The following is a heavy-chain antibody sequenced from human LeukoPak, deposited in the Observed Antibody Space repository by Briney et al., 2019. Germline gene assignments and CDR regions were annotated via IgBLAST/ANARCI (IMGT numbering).Heavy chain of an antibody. J-gene: IGHJ4*02. D-gene: IGHD3-10*01. CDR3: AARITMVRGVRPIDY. V-gene: IGHV3-21*01. Sequence: GGSLRLSCAASGFTFSSHSMNWVRQAPGKGLEWVSSISSSSSYIYYADSVKGRFTISRDNAKNSLYLQMNSLRAEDTAVYYCAARITMVRGVRPIDYWGQGTLVTVSS. CDR2: ISSSSSYI. CDR1: GFTFSSHS.